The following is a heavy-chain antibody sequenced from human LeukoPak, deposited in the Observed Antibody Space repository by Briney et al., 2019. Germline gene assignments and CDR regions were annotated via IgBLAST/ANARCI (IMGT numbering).Heavy chain of an antibody. J-gene: IGHJ4*02. Sequence: ASVKVSCKASGYTFTGYYMHWVRQAPGQGLEWMGWISAYNGNTNYAQKLQGRVTMTTDTSTSTAYMELRSLRSDDTAVYYCARMRYYDILTGYYEGLGYWGQGTLVTVSS. D-gene: IGHD3-9*01. CDR2: ISAYNGNT. V-gene: IGHV1-18*04. CDR3: ARMRYYDILTGYYEGLGY. CDR1: GYTFTGYY.